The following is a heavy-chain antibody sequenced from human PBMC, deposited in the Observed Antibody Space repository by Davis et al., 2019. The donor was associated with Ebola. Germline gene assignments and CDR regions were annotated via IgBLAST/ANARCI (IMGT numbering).Heavy chain of an antibody. V-gene: IGHV3-23*01. J-gene: IGHJ4*02. Sequence: GGSLRLSCAASGFTFSSYAMSWVRQAPGKGLEWVSAISGSGGSTYYADSVKGRFTISRDNSKNTLYLQMNSLRAEDTAVYYCAKVEGYCSGGSCFHGWGQGTLVTVSS. D-gene: IGHD2-15*01. CDR1: GFTFSSYA. CDR2: ISGSGGST. CDR3: AKVEGYCSGGSCFHG.